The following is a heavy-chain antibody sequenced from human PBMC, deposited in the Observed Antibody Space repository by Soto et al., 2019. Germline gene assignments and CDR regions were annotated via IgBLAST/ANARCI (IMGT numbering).Heavy chain of an antibody. CDR3: VRSYYDTASYSLDT. V-gene: IGHV4-59*01. D-gene: IGHD3-22*01. J-gene: IGHJ5*01. CDR1: GGSISSYY. Sequence: SETLSLTCTVSGGSISSYYWGWIRQPPGKGLEWIGYIYYSDSANYNPSLKSRVIISDDTSKNQFSLRLSSVTAADTAVYYCVRSYYDTASYSLDTWGQGTLVTVSS. CDR2: IYYSDSA.